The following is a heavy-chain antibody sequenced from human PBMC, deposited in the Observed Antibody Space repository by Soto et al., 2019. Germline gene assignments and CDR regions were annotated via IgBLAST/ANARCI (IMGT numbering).Heavy chain of an antibody. D-gene: IGHD3-10*01. J-gene: IGHJ4*02. V-gene: IGHV1-3*05. Sequence: QVQLVQSGAEERKPGASVKVSCKTSGYTFTKYTIHWVCQAPGQRLEWMGWINAGNGNTKYSQNFQGRVTITRDTSASTAYMELSSLGSEDTAVYYCARDRYYGSGSYNYFDYWGQGTLVTVSS. CDR1: GYTFTKYT. CDR3: ARDRYYGSGSYNYFDY. CDR2: INAGNGNT.